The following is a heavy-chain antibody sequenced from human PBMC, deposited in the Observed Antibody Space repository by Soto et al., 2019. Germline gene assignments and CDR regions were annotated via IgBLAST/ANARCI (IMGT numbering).Heavy chain of an antibody. Sequence: SQTLSLTCAISGDSVSSNSAAWNWIRQSPSRGLEWLGRTYYRSKWYNDYAVSVKSRITINPDTSKNQFSLQLNSVTPEDTAVYYCARDPIAAAGTDYYYGMDAWGQGTTDTVSS. CDR1: GDSVSSNSAA. CDR2: TYYRSKWYN. J-gene: IGHJ6*02. D-gene: IGHD6-13*01. CDR3: ARDPIAAAGTDYYYGMDA. V-gene: IGHV6-1*01.